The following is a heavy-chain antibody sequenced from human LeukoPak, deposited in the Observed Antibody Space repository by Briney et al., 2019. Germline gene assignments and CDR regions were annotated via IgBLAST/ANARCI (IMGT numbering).Heavy chain of an antibody. CDR1: GFTFSSYA. Sequence: GGSLRVSCAASGFTFSSYALSWGRQAPRKGLEWVSGISGSCGSTYYADSVRGRFTISRDNSKNTLYLQMNSLRAEDTAVYYCAKPYCSGGSCPHRLDAFDIWGQGTMVTVSS. CDR2: ISGSCGST. D-gene: IGHD2-15*01. J-gene: IGHJ3*02. V-gene: IGHV3-23*01. CDR3: AKPYCSGGSCPHRLDAFDI.